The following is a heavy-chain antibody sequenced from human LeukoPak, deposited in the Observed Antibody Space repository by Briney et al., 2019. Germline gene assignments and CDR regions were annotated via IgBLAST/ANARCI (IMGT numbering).Heavy chain of an antibody. D-gene: IGHD6-19*01. CDR3: AKGPETGWYEYFQH. CDR1: GFTFSNFA. V-gene: IGHV3-30*18. CDR2: IPYDGSHK. Sequence: QPGGSLRLSCAASGFTFSNFAMNWVRQAPGKGLEWVAVIPYDGSHKYYADSVKGRFTISRDNSKNTLYLQMNSLRAEDTAVYYCAKGPETGWYEYFQHWGQGTLVTVSS. J-gene: IGHJ1*01.